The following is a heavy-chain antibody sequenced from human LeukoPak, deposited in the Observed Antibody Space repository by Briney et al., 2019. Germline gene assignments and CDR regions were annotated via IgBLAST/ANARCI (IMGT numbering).Heavy chain of an antibody. J-gene: IGHJ4*02. D-gene: IGHD5-24*01. Sequence: PGGSQRLSCVASGFPFSSYWMTGVRQAPGKGLEWVANIKQDGSKKSYVDSVKGRFTISRDNAKNSLYLQMNSLRAEDTAIYYCTRVGYIDEGIDYWGQGTLVTVSS. CDR3: TRVGYIDEGIDY. CDR1: GFPFSSYW. V-gene: IGHV3-7*04. CDR2: IKQDGSKK.